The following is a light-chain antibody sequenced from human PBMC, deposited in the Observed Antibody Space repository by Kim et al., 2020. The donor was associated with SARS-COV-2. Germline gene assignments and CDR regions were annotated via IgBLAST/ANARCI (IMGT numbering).Light chain of an antibody. CDR1: QSVSSSY. J-gene: IGKJ1*01. V-gene: IGKV3-20*01. CDR3: QQYGSSPRT. Sequence: SPGERATLSCRASQSVSSSYLAWYQQKPGQAPRLLIYGASSRATGIPDRFSGSGSGTDFTLTISRVEPEDFAVYYCQQYGSSPRTFGQGTKVDIK. CDR2: GAS.